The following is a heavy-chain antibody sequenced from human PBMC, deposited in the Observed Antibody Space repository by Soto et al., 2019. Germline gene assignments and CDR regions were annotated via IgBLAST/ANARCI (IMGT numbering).Heavy chain of an antibody. D-gene: IGHD3-3*01. Sequence: LXRSFVASAPTITIFEMNWLRQAPGKGLEWVSYISTSGSSVQHADSVKGRFTISRDNDKNSLYLQMHSLRAEYTAVYYCARVRVVANDYWGQGTLVTVSS. CDR2: ISTSGSSV. V-gene: IGHV3-48*03. CDR1: APTITIFE. CDR3: ARVRVVANDY. J-gene: IGHJ4*02.